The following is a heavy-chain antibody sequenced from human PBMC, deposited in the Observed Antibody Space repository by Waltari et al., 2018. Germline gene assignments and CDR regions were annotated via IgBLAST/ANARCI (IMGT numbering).Heavy chain of an antibody. J-gene: IGHJ4*02. V-gene: IGHV4-61*02. CDR2: IYTSGNT. CDR1: GSSVSSGNYY. D-gene: IGHD3-10*01. Sequence: QVQLQESGPGLVKPSQTLSLTCTVSGSSVSSGNYYWSWIRQPAGKGLEWIGRIYTSGNTNYNPSLKSRVTMSADTSQNQISLKLSSVTAADTAVYYCARGSGSTLDDYWGQGTPVTVSS. CDR3: ARGSGSTLDDY.